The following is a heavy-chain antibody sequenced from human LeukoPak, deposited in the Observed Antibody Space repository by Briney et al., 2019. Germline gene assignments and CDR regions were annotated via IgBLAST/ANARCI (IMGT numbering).Heavy chain of an antibody. J-gene: IGHJ4*02. CDR3: AREGTAMPPYFDY. Sequence: ASVKVSCKASGYTFTSYGISWLRQAPGQGLEGMGWISAYNGNTNYAQKLQGRVTMTTDTSTSTVYMELRSLRSDDTAVYYCAREGTAMPPYFDYWGQGTLVTVSS. CDR2: ISAYNGNT. V-gene: IGHV1-18*01. CDR1: GYTFTSYG. D-gene: IGHD5-18*01.